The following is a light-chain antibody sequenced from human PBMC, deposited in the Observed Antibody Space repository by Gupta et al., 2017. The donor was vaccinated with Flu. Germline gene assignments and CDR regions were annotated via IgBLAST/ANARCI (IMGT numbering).Light chain of an antibody. CDR3: QQSCSSPWT. CDR1: QSIRSNF. CDR2: GAS. Sequence: GTLLWSPGERATLSCRARQSIRSNFLAWYQQKPGQAPRLLIYGASSRATGIPDRFSGSGSGTDFTLTISRLEPEDFAVYYCQQSCSSPWTFGQGTKVEVK. V-gene: IGKV3-20*01. J-gene: IGKJ1*01.